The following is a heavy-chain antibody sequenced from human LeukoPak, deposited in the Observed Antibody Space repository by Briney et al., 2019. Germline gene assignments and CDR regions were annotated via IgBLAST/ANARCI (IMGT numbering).Heavy chain of an antibody. V-gene: IGHV4-34*01. Sequence: PSETLSLTCAVYGGSLSGYYWSWIRQPPGKGLEWIGEINHSGSTNYNPSLKSRVTISVDTSKNQFSLKLSSVTAADTAVYYCARAQIYYDSSGYYLYYFDYWGQGTLVTVSS. J-gene: IGHJ4*02. CDR2: INHSGST. CDR3: ARAQIYYDSSGYYLYYFDY. CDR1: GGSLSGYY. D-gene: IGHD3-22*01.